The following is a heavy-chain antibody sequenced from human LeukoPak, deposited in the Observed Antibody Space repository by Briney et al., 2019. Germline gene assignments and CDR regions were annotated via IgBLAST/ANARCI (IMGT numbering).Heavy chain of an antibody. D-gene: IGHD3-10*01. J-gene: IGHJ4*02. V-gene: IGHV3-15*01. Sequence: GGSLRLSCAGSGFTFSDAWMAWVRQAPGKGLEWIGHIKSNTAGGTTDYSAPVKGRFTISRDDSTNTLFLEMNSLKTEDTAVYLCATEFYGSANFNYWSQGTLATVSS. CDR1: GFTFSDAW. CDR2: IKSNTAGGTT. CDR3: ATEFYGSANFNY.